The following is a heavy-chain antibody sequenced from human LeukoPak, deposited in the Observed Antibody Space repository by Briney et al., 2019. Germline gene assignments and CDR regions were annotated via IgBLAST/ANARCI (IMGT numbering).Heavy chain of an antibody. D-gene: IGHD2-8*02. V-gene: IGHV3-15*01. CDR1: EFTFSDAW. CDR3: TTVTVCTGSSCPGAFDH. CDR2: IKNRFNGETT. Sequence: GGSLRLSCAASEFTFSDAWMNWVRQAPGKKLEWVGRIKNRFNGETTDYAAPVKGRFTISRDDSKKTLYLQMNSLKADDTAVYFCTTVTVCTGSSCPGAFDHWGQGTLVTVSS. J-gene: IGHJ4*02.